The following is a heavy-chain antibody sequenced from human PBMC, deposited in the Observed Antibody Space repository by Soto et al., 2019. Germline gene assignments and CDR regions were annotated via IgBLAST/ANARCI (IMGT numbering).Heavy chain of an antibody. CDR2: VNSDRSST. D-gene: IGHD1-7*01. Sequence: GGSLRLSCAASGFTFTHYRIHWVRQAPGKGLVWVSRVNSDRSSTNYADAVKGRFTISRDNSKNMAYLQMNNLTVEDTGVYYCAKAGDWNYVYDFWGQGTLVTVSS. CDR1: GFTFTHYR. CDR3: AKAGDWNYVYDF. V-gene: IGHV3-74*01. J-gene: IGHJ4*02.